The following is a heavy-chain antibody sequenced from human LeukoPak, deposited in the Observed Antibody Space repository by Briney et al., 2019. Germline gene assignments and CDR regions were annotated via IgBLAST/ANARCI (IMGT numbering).Heavy chain of an antibody. V-gene: IGHV3-11*04. CDR3: ARAQYDSGWYHFDC. D-gene: IGHD6-19*01. CDR1: GFTFNNYY. CDR2: IGGSSTTN. Sequence: GGSLRLSCAASGFTFNNYYMYWMRQAPGKGLEWVGYIGGSSTTNYYADSVKGRFTISRDDAGNSLFLQMNSVRVDDTAVYYCARAQYDSGWYHFDCWGQGTLVTVSS. J-gene: IGHJ4*02.